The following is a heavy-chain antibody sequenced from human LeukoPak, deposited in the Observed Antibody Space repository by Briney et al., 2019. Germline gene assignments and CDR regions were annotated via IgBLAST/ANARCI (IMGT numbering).Heavy chain of an antibody. CDR2: ISSSSSYI. V-gene: IGHV3-21*01. J-gene: IGHJ6*04. CDR1: GFTFSSYS. Sequence: NPGGSLRLSCAASGFTFSSYSMNWVRQAPGKGLEWVSSISSSSSYIYYADSVKGRFTISRDNAKNSLYLQMNSLRAEDTAVYYCARVAISRSELPTQYYYYYGMDVWGKGTTITVSS. D-gene: IGHD3-10*01. CDR3: ARVAISRSELPTQYYYYYGMDV.